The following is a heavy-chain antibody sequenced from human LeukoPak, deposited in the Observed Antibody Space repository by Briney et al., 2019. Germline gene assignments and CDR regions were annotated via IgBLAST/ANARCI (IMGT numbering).Heavy chain of an antibody. CDR3: ARGSAERYCSSSSCPYYYYYMDV. Sequence: PGGSLRLSCAASGFTFSSYSMNWVRQAPGKGLEWVSSISSSSSYIYYADSVKGRFTISRDNAKNSLYLQMNSLRAEDTAVYYCARGSAERYCSSSSCPYYYYYMDVWGKGTTVTISS. CDR1: GFTFSSYS. D-gene: IGHD2-2*01. CDR2: ISSSSSYI. J-gene: IGHJ6*03. V-gene: IGHV3-21*04.